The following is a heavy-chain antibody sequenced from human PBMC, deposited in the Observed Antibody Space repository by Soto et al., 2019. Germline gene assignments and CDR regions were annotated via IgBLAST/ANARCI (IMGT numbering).Heavy chain of an antibody. CDR2: INHSGST. Sequence: QVQLQQWGAGLLKPSETLSLTCAVYGGSFSGYYWSWIRQPPGKGLEWIGEINHSGSTNYNPSLKSRVKISVDTSKHQVSLKLNSVTAADPAVYYCTVRSSPKKYNWFDPWGQGTLVTVSS. CDR1: GGSFSGYY. J-gene: IGHJ5*02. D-gene: IGHD6-6*01. CDR3: TVRSSPKKYNWFDP. V-gene: IGHV4-34*01.